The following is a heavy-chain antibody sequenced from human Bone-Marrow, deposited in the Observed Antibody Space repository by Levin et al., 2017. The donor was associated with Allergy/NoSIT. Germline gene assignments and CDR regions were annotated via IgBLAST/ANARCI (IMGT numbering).Heavy chain of an antibody. V-gene: IGHV5-51*01. CDR3: ARQQEQMDPFDM. Sequence: GESLKISCKDSGYSFSSYWIAWVRQMPGKGLEWMGSIYPDDSDTRYSPSFRGHVTLSADKSISTAYLQWSSLKSSDTAIYYCARQQEQMDPFDMWGQGSLVIVSA. CDR1: GYSFSSYW. D-gene: IGHD1/OR15-1a*01. CDR2: IYPDDSDT. J-gene: IGHJ3*02.